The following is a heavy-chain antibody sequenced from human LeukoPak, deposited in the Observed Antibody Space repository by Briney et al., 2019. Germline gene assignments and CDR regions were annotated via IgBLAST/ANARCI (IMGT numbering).Heavy chain of an antibody. J-gene: IGHJ6*03. Sequence: GGSLRLSCAASGFTFDDYGMSWVRQAPGKGLEWVSSTNWNGGSTAYADSVKGRFTISRDNAKNSLYLQVNSLRAEDTALYYCARELSTGIGSYYMDVWGKGTTVTVSS. CDR2: TNWNGGST. V-gene: IGHV3-20*04. CDR1: GFTFDDYG. CDR3: ARELSTGIGSYYMDV. D-gene: IGHD2-21*02.